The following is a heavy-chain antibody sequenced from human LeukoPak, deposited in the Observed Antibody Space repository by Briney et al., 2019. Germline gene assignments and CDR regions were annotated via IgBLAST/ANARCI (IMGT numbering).Heavy chain of an antibody. CDR2: IDSDDGST. Sequence: GGSLRLSCAASGFTFSRDWMHWVRQVPGKGLVWVSRIDSDDGSTSYADSVRGRFTISRDNAKNSLYLQMNSLRAEDTAVYYCATSGYCSGGSCSPQYYYYGMDVWGQGTTVTVSS. CDR3: ATSGYCSGGSCSPQYYYYGMDV. D-gene: IGHD2-15*01. J-gene: IGHJ6*02. CDR1: GFTFSRDW. V-gene: IGHV3-74*01.